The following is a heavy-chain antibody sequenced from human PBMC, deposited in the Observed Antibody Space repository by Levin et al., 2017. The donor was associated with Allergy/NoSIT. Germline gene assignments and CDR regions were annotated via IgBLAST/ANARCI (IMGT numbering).Heavy chain of an antibody. CDR3: ARDVRASFHYGSGYDY. J-gene: IGHJ4*02. CDR1: GFNFSTYW. CDR2: IRHDESQK. D-gene: IGHD3-22*01. V-gene: IGHV3-7*01. Sequence: PGGSLRLSCATSGFNFSTYWMSWVRQAPGRGLEWVANIRHDESQKFYLDSVKGRFTISRDNAKSSLYLQMSSLRAEDTGVYYCARDVRASFHYGSGYDYWGQGTLATVSS.